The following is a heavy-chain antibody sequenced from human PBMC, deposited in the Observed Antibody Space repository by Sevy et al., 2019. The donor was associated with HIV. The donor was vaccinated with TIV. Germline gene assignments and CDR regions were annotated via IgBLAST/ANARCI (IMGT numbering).Heavy chain of an antibody. D-gene: IGHD1-26*01. Sequence: SETLSLTCAVYGGSFSGYYWSWIRQPPGMGLEWIGEIIPSGITNYNPSLKSRVTISIDTSKNQFSLKVKSVTAADTAIYYCARGQWEHPYWGQRTQVTVSS. J-gene: IGHJ4*02. CDR1: GGSFSGYY. V-gene: IGHV4-34*01. CDR3: ARGQWEHPY. CDR2: IIPSGIT.